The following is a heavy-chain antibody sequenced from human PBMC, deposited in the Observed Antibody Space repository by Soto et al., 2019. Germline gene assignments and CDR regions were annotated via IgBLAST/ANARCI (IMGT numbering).Heavy chain of an antibody. Sequence: SETLSLTCAVSGGSISSGGYCWSWIRQPPGKGLEWIGYIYHSGSTYYNPSLKSRVTISVDRSKNQFSLKLSSVTAADTAVYYCARTGGMVYAIPSWFDPWGQGTLVTVSS. CDR3: ARTGGMVYAIPSWFDP. CDR1: GGSISSGGYC. J-gene: IGHJ5*02. D-gene: IGHD2-8*01. CDR2: IYHSGST. V-gene: IGHV4-30-2*01.